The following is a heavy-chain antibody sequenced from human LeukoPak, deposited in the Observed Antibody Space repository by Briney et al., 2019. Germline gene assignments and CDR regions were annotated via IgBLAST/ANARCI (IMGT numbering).Heavy chain of an antibody. Sequence: SETLSLTCAVYGGSFTGYYWSWIRQPPGKGMEWIGEMNRSGSTNYNPSLKSRVTISVDTSKNQFSLKLSSVTAADTAVYYCARGYLGYCSGGRCAETRWFDPWGQGTLVTVSS. D-gene: IGHD2-15*01. CDR2: MNRSGST. J-gene: IGHJ5*02. CDR1: GGSFTGYY. V-gene: IGHV4-34*01. CDR3: ARGYLGYCSGGRCAETRWFDP.